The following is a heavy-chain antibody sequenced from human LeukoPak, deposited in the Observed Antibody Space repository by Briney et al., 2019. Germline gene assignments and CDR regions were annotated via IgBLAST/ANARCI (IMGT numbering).Heavy chain of an antibody. Sequence: PGGSLRLSCAGSGFTLGSYAMSWVRQAPGKGLEWVSAISGNGYNTYYADSVKGRFTISSESSGHTLYLQMHNLRAEDTAVYYCAKGVRLWFAFYFDYWGQGTLVTVSS. D-gene: IGHD3-10*01. J-gene: IGHJ4*02. CDR2: ISGNGYNT. CDR1: GFTLGSYA. V-gene: IGHV3-23*01. CDR3: AKGVRLWFAFYFDY.